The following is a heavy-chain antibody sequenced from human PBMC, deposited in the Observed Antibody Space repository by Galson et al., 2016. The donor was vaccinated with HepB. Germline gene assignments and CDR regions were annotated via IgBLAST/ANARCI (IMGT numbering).Heavy chain of an antibody. Sequence: SLRLSCAASGFTFNSYWMHWVRQAPGKGLVWVSRINSDGSSTSYADSVKGRFTISRDNAKNTLYLQMNSLTAEDTAVYYCARFGGSLGMDVWGQGTTVTVSS. D-gene: IGHD2-15*01. CDR2: INSDGSST. CDR1: GFTFNSYW. V-gene: IGHV3-74*01. J-gene: IGHJ6*02. CDR3: ARFGGSLGMDV.